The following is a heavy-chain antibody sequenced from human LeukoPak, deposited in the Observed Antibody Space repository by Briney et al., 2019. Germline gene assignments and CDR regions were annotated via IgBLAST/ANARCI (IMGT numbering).Heavy chain of an antibody. CDR1: GGTFSSYA. J-gene: IGHJ6*02. CDR3: ARDGHLEMATVYYYYGMDV. V-gene: IGHV1-69*13. D-gene: IGHD5-24*01. CDR2: IIPIFGTA. Sequence: ASVKVSCKASGGTFSSYAISWVRQAPGQGLEWMGGIIPIFGTANYAQKFRGRVTITADESTSTAYMELSSLRSEDTAVYYCARDGHLEMATVYYYYGMDVWGQGTTVTVSS.